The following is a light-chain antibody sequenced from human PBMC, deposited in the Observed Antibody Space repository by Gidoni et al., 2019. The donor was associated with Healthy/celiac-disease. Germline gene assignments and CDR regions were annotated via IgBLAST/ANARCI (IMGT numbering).Light chain of an antibody. CDR1: QSVLYSSNNKNY. Sequence: DIVMTQSPDSLAVSLGERATINCKSSQSVLYSSNNKNYLAWYQQKPGQPPKLLIYGASTRESGVPDRLSGSGSGTDFTLTISSLQAEDVAVYYCQQYYSTQTFGQXTKVEIK. CDR2: GAS. V-gene: IGKV4-1*01. J-gene: IGKJ1*01. CDR3: QQYYSTQT.